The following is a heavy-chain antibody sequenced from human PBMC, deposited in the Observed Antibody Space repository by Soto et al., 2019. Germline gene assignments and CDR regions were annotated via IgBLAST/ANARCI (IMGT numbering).Heavy chain of an antibody. Sequence: ETLSLTCTVSGGSISSYYWSWIRQPPGKGLEWIGYIYYSGSTNSNPSLKSRVTISVDTSKNQFSLKLSSVTAADTAVYYCARDSKRGYSGYDKLDYWGQGTLVTVS. CDR3: ARDSKRGYSGYDKLDY. CDR1: GGSISSYY. J-gene: IGHJ4*02. CDR2: IYYSGST. D-gene: IGHD5-12*01. V-gene: IGHV4-59*01.